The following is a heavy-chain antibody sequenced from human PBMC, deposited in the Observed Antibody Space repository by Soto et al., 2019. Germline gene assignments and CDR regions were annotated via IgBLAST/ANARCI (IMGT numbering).Heavy chain of an antibody. V-gene: IGHV3-30-3*01. CDR2: ISYDGSDK. Sequence: QGQLVESGGGVVQPGRSLRLSCAAAGFTFSNYAMHWVRQAPGKGLEWVAFISYDGSDKYYADSVKGRFTISRDNPKNTLYLQMNSLRAEDTAVYYCAREAGTAFDYWGQGTLVTVSS. D-gene: IGHD1-7*01. CDR1: GFTFSNYA. CDR3: AREAGTAFDY. J-gene: IGHJ4*02.